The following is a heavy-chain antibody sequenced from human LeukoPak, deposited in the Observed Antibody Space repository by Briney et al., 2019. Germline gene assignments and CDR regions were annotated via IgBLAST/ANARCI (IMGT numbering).Heavy chain of an antibody. J-gene: IGHJ6*03. V-gene: IGHV1-69*05. CDR3: ASLGTPFTYYYGSGSPSGYYYMDV. CDR1: GGTFSSYA. D-gene: IGHD3-10*01. CDR2: IIPIFGTA. Sequence: GASVKVSCKASGGTFSSYAISWVRQAPGQGPEWMGGIIPIFGTANYAQKFQGRVTITTDESTSTAYMELSSLRSEDTAVYYCASLGTPFTYYYGSGSPSGYYYMDVWGKGTTVTVSS.